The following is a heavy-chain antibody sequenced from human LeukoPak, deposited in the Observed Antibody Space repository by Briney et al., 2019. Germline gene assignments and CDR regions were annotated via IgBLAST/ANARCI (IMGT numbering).Heavy chain of an antibody. D-gene: IGHD6-19*01. V-gene: IGHV3-30*18. Sequence: GGSLRLSCAASGFTFSSYGMHWVRQAPGKGLEWVAVISYDGSNKYYADSVKGRFTISRDNSKNTLYLQMNSLRAEDTAVYYCAKGDSSGWYLNYWGQGTLVTVPS. CDR1: GFTFSSYG. CDR2: ISYDGSNK. J-gene: IGHJ4*02. CDR3: AKGDSSGWYLNY.